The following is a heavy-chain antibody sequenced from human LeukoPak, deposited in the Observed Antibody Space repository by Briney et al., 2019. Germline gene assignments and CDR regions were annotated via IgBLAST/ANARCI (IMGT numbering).Heavy chain of an antibody. D-gene: IGHD3-10*01. CDR1: GFTFRYYV. V-gene: IGHV3-30-3*01. CDR2: TSSDLNVK. CDR3: AREGYYGSGSPPSLYFDY. J-gene: IGHJ4*02. Sequence: RGSLRLSCAASGFTFRYYVIHWVRQAPGKGLEWVAVTSSDLNVKLYADSVKGRFTISRDNSRSTLYLQMNSLRPEDTAIYYCAREGYYGSGSPPSLYFDYWGQGTLVTVSS.